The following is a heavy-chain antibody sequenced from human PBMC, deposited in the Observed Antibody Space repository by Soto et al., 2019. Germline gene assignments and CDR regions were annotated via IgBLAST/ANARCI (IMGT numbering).Heavy chain of an antibody. CDR3: ARRAV. CDR2: ITTSSSII. Sequence: EVQLVESGGGLVQPGGSLRLSCAASGFTFSTYSMNWVRQAPGKGLEWISYITTSSSIIYYADSVKGRFTISRDNAKNSLYLQMNSLRVEDTAVYYCARRAVWGQGTTVTVS. J-gene: IGHJ6*02. V-gene: IGHV3-48*01. CDR1: GFTFSTYS.